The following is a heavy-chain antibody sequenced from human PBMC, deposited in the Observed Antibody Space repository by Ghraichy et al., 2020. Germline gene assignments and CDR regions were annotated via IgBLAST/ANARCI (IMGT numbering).Heavy chain of an antibody. V-gene: IGHV4-59*01. CDR1: GGSISSYY. CDR3: ARRDINGDFFDY. J-gene: IGHJ4*02. Sequence: SETLSLTCTVSGGSISSYYWSWIRQPPGKGLEWIGYIYYSGSTNYNPSLKSRVTISVDTSKNQFSLKLSSVTAADTAVYYCARRDINGDFFDYWGQGTLVTVSS. D-gene: IGHD5-12*01. CDR2: IYYSGST.